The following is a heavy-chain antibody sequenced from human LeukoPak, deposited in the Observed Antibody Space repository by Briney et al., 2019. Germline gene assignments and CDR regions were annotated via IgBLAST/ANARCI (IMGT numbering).Heavy chain of an antibody. CDR1: GGSISSGGYY. Sequence: SETLSLTCTVSGGSISSGGYYWSWIRQHPGKGLEWIGYIYYSGSTYYNPSLKSRVTISVDTSKNQFSLKLSSVTAADTAVYYCARGIWGYSYDHFDYWGQGTLVTVSS. V-gene: IGHV4-31*03. CDR3: ARGIWGYSYDHFDY. CDR2: IYYSGST. D-gene: IGHD5-18*01. J-gene: IGHJ4*02.